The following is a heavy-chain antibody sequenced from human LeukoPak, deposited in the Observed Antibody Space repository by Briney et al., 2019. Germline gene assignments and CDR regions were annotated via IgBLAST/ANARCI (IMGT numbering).Heavy chain of an antibody. D-gene: IGHD4-17*01. Sequence: GGSLRLSCAASGFTVDSNYLSWVRQAPGKGLEWVSVIYSGGSTYYADSVKGRFTISRDNSKNTLYLQMNSLRAEDTAVYYCAREDYGDYGGCFDYWGQGTLVTVSS. CDR3: AREDYGDYGGCFDY. V-gene: IGHV3-53*05. CDR1: GFTVDSNY. CDR2: IYSGGST. J-gene: IGHJ4*02.